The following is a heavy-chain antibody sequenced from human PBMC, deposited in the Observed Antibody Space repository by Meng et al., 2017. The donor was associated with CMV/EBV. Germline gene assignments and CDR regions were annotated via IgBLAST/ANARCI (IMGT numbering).Heavy chain of an antibody. CDR1: GYTFTGYY. Sequence: ASVKVSCKASGYTFTGYYMHWVRQAPGQGLEWMGWINPNSGGTNYAQKFQGRVTMTRDTSINTAYMELSRLRSDDTAAYYCAREAEGKQYQLPTGYWGQGTLVTVSS. V-gene: IGHV1-2*02. J-gene: IGHJ4*02. CDR2: INPNSGGT. CDR3: AREAEGKQYQLPTGY. D-gene: IGHD2-2*01.